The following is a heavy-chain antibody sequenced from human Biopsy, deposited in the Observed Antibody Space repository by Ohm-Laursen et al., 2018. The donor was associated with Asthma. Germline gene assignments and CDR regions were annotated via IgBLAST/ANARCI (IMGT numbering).Heavy chain of an antibody. D-gene: IGHD3-10*01. J-gene: IGHJ6*02. CDR1: YGSITSGGYY. CDR2: IYYTGSD. Sequence: SDTLSLTCTVSYGSITSGGYYWSWIRQPPGKGLEWLGYIYYTGSDNYNPSLKSRVTISVDTSKNQFSLRLNSVTAADTAVYYCARGPNYHGSGRAPIGMDVWGQGTTVTVSS. V-gene: IGHV4-61*08. CDR3: ARGPNYHGSGRAPIGMDV.